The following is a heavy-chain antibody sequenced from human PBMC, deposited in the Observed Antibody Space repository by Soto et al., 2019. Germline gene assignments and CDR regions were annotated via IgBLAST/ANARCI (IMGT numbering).Heavy chain of an antibody. CDR3: ARVDDFWSGAYYYGMDV. J-gene: IGHJ6*02. Sequence: QVQLVQSGAEVKKPGASVKVSCKASGYTFTSYGISWVRQAPGQGLEWMGWISAYNGNTNYAQKLQGRVTMTTDTSTSTAYMELRRLRSDDTAVYYCARVDDFWSGAYYYGMDVWGQGTTVTVSS. CDR1: GYTFTSYG. CDR2: ISAYNGNT. V-gene: IGHV1-18*01. D-gene: IGHD3-3*01.